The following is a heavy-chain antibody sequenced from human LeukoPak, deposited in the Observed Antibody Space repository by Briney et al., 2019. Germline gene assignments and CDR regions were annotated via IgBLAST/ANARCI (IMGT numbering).Heavy chain of an antibody. J-gene: IGHJ3*02. D-gene: IGHD2-2*02. CDR1: GFTFSSYA. Sequence: PGGSLRLSCAASGFTFSSYAMSWVRQAPGKGLEWVSAISGSGGSTYYADSVKGRFTISRDNAKNSLYLQMNSLRAEDTAVYYCARDHALGYCSSTSCYTRHDAFDIWGQGTMVTVSS. CDR3: ARDHALGYCSSTSCYTRHDAFDI. V-gene: IGHV3-23*01. CDR2: ISGSGGST.